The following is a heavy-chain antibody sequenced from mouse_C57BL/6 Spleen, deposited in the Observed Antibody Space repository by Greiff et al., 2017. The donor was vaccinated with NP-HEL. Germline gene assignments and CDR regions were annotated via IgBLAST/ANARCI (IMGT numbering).Heavy chain of an antibody. CDR2: IHPNSGST. D-gene: IGHD1-1*01. J-gene: IGHJ3*01. V-gene: IGHV1-64*01. CDR1: GYTFTSYW. Sequence: QVQLQQPGAELVKPGASVKLSCKASGYTFTSYWMHWVKQRPGQGLEWIGMIHPNSGSTNYNEKFKSKATLTVDKSSSTAYMQLSSLTSEDSAVYYCARSDYGSSRFAYWGQGTLVTVSA. CDR3: ARSDYGSSRFAY.